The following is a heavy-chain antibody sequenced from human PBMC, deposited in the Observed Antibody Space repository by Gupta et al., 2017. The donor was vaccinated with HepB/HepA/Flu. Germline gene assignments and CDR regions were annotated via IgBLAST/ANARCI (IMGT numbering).Heavy chain of an antibody. CDR1: GYTFTGYY. Sequence: QVQLVQSGAEVKKPGASVKVSCKASGYTFTGYYMHWVRPAPGQGLEWMGWINPNSVGTNYAQKFQGRVTMTRDTSISTAYMELSRLRSDDTAVYYCARDNYGDYDYYYYYMDVWGKGTTVTVSS. CDR2: INPNSVGT. J-gene: IGHJ6*03. CDR3: ARDNYGDYDYYYYYMDV. D-gene: IGHD4-17*01. V-gene: IGHV1-2*02.